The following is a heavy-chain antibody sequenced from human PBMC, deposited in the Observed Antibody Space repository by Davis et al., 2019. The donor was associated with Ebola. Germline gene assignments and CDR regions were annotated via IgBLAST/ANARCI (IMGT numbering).Heavy chain of an antibody. V-gene: IGHV1-46*02. Sequence: AALVKLSCKASGYTFNIYYMYWVRQAPGQGLEWMGIINPSGGTTSYAQKFQGRVTMTRDTSTSTVYMELISLRSEDTAVYYCASPGIAAGAPRYWGQGTLVTVSS. CDR1: GYTFNIYY. CDR2: INPSGGTT. D-gene: IGHD6-13*01. CDR3: ASPGIAAGAPRY. J-gene: IGHJ4*02.